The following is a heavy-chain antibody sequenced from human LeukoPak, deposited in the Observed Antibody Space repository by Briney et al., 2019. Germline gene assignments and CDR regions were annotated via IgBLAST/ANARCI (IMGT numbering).Heavy chain of an antibody. CDR1: GGSISSYY. CDR3: ARYGSGSYSFGMDV. V-gene: IGHV4-59*08. CDR2: IYYSGST. Sequence: SETLSLTCTVSGGSISSYYWSWIRQPPGKGLEWIGYIYYSGSTNYNPSLKSRVTISVDTSKNQFSLKLSSVTAADTAVYYCARYGSGSYSFGMDVWGQGTTVTVSS. D-gene: IGHD3-10*01. J-gene: IGHJ6*02.